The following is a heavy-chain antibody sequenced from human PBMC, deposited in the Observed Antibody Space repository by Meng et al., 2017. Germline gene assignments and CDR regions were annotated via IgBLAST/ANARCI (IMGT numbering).Heavy chain of an antibody. CDR1: GGSISIYY. V-gene: IGHV4-4*07. Sequence: GSGPGLGKPSDTLSPTFIVPGGSISIYYWSWIRQPAGKGLEWIGRIYTSGSTNYNPSLKSRVTMSVDTSKNQFSLKLSSVTAADTAVYYCARDSRGNDYWGQGTLVTVSS. CDR2: IYTSGST. CDR3: ARDSRGNDY. J-gene: IGHJ4*02. D-gene: IGHD3-10*01.